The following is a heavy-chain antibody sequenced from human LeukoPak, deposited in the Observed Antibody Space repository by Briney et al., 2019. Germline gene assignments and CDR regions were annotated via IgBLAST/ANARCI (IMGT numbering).Heavy chain of an antibody. CDR2: INPSGGST. CDR1: GYTFKNYY. Sequence: ASVKVSCKASGYTFKNYYMHWVRQAPGQGLEWMGIINPSGGSTSYAQKFQGRVTMTRDTSTSTVCMELSSLRVEDTAVYYCAKDSRSSSWYWDYYFDCWGQGTLVTVSS. V-gene: IGHV1-46*02. J-gene: IGHJ4*02. D-gene: IGHD6-13*01. CDR3: AKDSRSSSWYWDYYFDC.